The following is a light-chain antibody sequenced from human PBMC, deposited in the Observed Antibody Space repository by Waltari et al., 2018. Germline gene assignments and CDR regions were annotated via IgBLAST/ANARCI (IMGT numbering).Light chain of an antibody. J-gene: IGLJ2*01. Sequence: SYVLTQPPSVSVAPGKTARITCGGNNIGRKSVHWYQQKPGQAPVLVIYDDSDRPSGIPERFSGSNSGNTATLTISRVEAGDEADYYCQVWDSSSDHGGDVVFGGGTKLTVL. CDR1: NIGRKS. CDR2: DDS. V-gene: IGLV3-21*04. CDR3: QVWDSSSDHGGDVV.